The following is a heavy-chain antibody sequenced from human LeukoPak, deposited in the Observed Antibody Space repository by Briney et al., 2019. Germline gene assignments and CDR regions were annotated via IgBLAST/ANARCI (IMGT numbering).Heavy chain of an antibody. CDR3: AKDRTAYSYGSIDH. J-gene: IGHJ4*02. CDR1: GFKYDDHA. Sequence: PGRSLRLSCAASGFKYDDHAMHWVRQAPGKGLEWVPGITWNSGRIGYADSVKGRFTISRDNAKNSLYLQVNSLREEDTALYYCAKDRTAYSYGSIDHWGQGTLVTVSS. CDR2: ITWNSGRI. V-gene: IGHV3-9*01. D-gene: IGHD5-18*01.